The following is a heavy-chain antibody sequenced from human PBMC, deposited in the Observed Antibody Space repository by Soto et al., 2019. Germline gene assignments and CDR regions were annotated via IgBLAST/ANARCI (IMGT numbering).Heavy chain of an antibody. Sequence: GGSLRLSCAASGFTVSSNYMSWVRQAPGKGLEWVSVIYSGGSTYYADSVKGRFTISRDNSKNTLYLQMNSLRAEDTAVYYCARESEEGAAAGPSAFDIWGQGTMVTVSS. V-gene: IGHV3-66*01. J-gene: IGHJ3*02. CDR1: GFTVSSNY. D-gene: IGHD6-13*01. CDR2: IYSGGST. CDR3: ARESEEGAAAGPSAFDI.